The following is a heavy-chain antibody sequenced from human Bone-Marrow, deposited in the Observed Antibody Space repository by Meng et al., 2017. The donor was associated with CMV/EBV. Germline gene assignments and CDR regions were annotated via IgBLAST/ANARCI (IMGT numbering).Heavy chain of an antibody. CDR2: ISAYNGNT. CDR1: GYTFTSYG. Sequence: ASVKVSCKASGYTFTSYGISWVRQAPGQGLEWMGWISAYNGNTNYAQKLQGRVTMTTDTSTSTAYMELRSLRSDDTAVYYCARPFWSGYFYYYYGMDVWGQGTTVTASS. V-gene: IGHV1-18*01. D-gene: IGHD3-3*01. J-gene: IGHJ6*02. CDR3: ARPFWSGYFYYYYGMDV.